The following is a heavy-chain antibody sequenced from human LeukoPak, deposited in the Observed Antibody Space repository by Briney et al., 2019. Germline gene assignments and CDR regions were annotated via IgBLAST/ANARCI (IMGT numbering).Heavy chain of an antibody. J-gene: IGHJ4*02. Sequence: PGGSLRLSCAASGFTFSSYAMSWVRQAPGKGLEWVSAISGSGASTNYADSVKGRFAISRDNSKTMMYLQMNSLRAEDTAVYFCAKDLRSLRSATDPHYFDSWGQGTLVTVSS. D-gene: IGHD6-13*01. CDR2: ISGSGAST. CDR1: GFTFSSYA. CDR3: AKDLRSLRSATDPHYFDS. V-gene: IGHV3-23*01.